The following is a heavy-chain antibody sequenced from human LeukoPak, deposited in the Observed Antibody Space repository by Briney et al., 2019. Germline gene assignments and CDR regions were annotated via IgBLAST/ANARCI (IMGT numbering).Heavy chain of an antibody. V-gene: IGHV4-39*01. CDR1: GGSISSSSYY. Sequence: SETLSLTCTVSGGSISSSSYYWGWIRQPPGKGLEWIGSIYYSGSTYYNPSLKSRVTISVDTSKNQFSLKLSSVTAADTAVYYCASRGPFDYWGQGTLVTVSS. J-gene: IGHJ4*02. CDR2: IYYSGST. CDR3: ASRGPFDY.